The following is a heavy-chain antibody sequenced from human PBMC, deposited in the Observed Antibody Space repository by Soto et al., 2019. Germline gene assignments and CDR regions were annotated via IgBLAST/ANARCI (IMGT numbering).Heavy chain of an antibody. V-gene: IGHV6-1*01. CDR1: GDSVSSDSAA. J-gene: IGHJ4*02. CDR2: TYYRSNNWDN. CDR3: ARDTGSSWSTFDY. D-gene: IGHD6-13*01. Sequence: QVHLQQSGPGLVKPSQTLSLICDISGDSVSSDSAAWNWFRQSPSRGLEWLGRTYYRSNNWDNDYDVSVRSRITIHQDTSKNQFTLQLNSVTPEDTAVYYCARDTGSSWSTFDYWGQGTLVTVPS.